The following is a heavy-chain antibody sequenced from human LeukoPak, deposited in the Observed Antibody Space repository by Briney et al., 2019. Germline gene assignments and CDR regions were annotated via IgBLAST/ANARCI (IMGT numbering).Heavy chain of an antibody. V-gene: IGHV1-8*01. CDR1: RYTFTSYD. CDR3: ARVKAAAGRGPRAYYFDY. J-gene: IGHJ4*02. CDR2: MNPNSGNT. Sequence: ASVKVSCKASRYTFTSYDINWVRQATGQGLEWMGWMNPNSGNTGYAQKFQGRVTMTRNTSISTAYMELSSLRSEDTAVYYCARVKAAAGRGPRAYYFDYWGQGTLVTVSS. D-gene: IGHD6-13*01.